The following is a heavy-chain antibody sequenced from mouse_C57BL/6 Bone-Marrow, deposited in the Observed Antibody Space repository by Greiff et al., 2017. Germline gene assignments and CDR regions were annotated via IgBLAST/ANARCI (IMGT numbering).Heavy chain of an antibody. Sequence: QVQLQQPGAELVKPGASVKVSCKASGYTFTSYWMHWVKQRPGQGLEWIGRIHPSDSDTNYNQKFKGKATLTVDKSSSTAYMQLSSLTSEDSAVYYCAIIPPWLLPTYWYFDVWGTGTTVTVSS. CDR2: IHPSDSDT. CDR1: GYTFTSYW. V-gene: IGHV1-74*01. J-gene: IGHJ1*03. CDR3: AIIPPWLLPTYWYFDV. D-gene: IGHD2-3*01.